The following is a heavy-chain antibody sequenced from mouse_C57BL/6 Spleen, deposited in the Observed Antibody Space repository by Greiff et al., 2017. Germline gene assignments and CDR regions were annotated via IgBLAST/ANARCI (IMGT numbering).Heavy chain of an antibody. J-gene: IGHJ2*01. D-gene: IGHD1-1*02. CDR3: ARYGVLHGVDY. Sequence: QVHVKQSGPELVKPGASVKISCKASGYAFSSSWMNWVKQRPGKGLEWIGRIYPGDGDTNYNGKFKGKATLTADKSSSTAYMQLSSLTSEDSAVYFCARYGVLHGVDYWGQGTTLTVSS. V-gene: IGHV1-82*01. CDR1: GYAFSSSW. CDR2: IYPGDGDT.